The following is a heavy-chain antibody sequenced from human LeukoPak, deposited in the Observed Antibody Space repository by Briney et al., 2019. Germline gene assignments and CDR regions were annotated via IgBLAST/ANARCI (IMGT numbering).Heavy chain of an antibody. Sequence: GGSLRLSCAASGFTFSSYGMSWVRQAPGKGLEWVSAISGSGGSTYYADSVKGRFTISRDNSKNTLYLQMNSLRAEDTAVYYCAKDLHPDTAMVLVDYWGQGTLVTVSS. CDR1: GFTFSSYG. CDR3: AKDLHPDTAMVLVDY. CDR2: ISGSGGST. V-gene: IGHV3-23*01. J-gene: IGHJ4*02. D-gene: IGHD5-18*01.